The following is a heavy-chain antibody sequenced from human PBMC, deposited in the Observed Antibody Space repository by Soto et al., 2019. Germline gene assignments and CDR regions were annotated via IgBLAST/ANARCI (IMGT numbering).Heavy chain of an antibody. CDR2: ITDNGGDA. CDR1: GLTFGSRA. CDR3: ARGSPESSPGSRLFDF. Sequence: GGSLRLSCVASGLTFGSRAMSWVRQAPGEGLQWVATITDNGGDAKYADSVRGRFVISRDNSKKTLYLQMTSLTAEDSAMYFCARGSPESSPGSRLFDFWGRGTLVTVSS. V-gene: IGHV3-23*01. D-gene: IGHD3-10*01. J-gene: IGHJ4*02.